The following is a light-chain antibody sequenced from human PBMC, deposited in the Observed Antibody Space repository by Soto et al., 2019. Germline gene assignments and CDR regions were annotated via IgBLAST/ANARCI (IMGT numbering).Light chain of an antibody. CDR1: SSDIGAYNY. Sequence: QSVLTQPRSVSGSPGQSVTISCTGTSSDIGAYNYVSWYQQHPGKAPKLMIYEVSNRPSGVSNRFSGSKSVNTASLTISGLQAEDEADYYCSSYTSSRSYVFGTGTKVTVL. CDR2: EVS. J-gene: IGLJ1*01. CDR3: SSYTSSRSYV. V-gene: IGLV2-14*01.